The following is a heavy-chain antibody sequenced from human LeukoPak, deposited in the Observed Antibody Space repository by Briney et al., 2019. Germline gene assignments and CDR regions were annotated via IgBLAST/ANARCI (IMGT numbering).Heavy chain of an antibody. CDR2: INPNSGGT. CDR3: ARDRYSYGYIDY. J-gene: IGHJ4*02. D-gene: IGHD5-18*01. CDR1: GYTFTGYY. V-gene: IGHV1-2*02. Sequence: ASVKVSCKASGYTFTGYYMHWVRQAPGPGLEWMGWINPNSGGTNYAQKFQGRVTMTRDTSISTAYMELSRLRSDDTAVYYCARDRYSYGYIDYWGQGTLVTVSS.